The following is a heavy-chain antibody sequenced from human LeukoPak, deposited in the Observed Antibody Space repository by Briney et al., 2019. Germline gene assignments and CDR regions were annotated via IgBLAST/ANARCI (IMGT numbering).Heavy chain of an antibody. CDR3: ARGLGYNWNDVSYWFDP. V-gene: IGHV1-8*01. CDR1: GYTFTSYD. Sequence: VASVKVSCKASGYTFTSYDINWVRQATGQGLEWMGWMNPNSGNTGYAQKFQGRVTMTRNTSISTAYMELSSLRSEDTAMYYCARGLGYNWNDVSYWFDPWGQGTLVTVSS. CDR2: MNPNSGNT. J-gene: IGHJ5*02. D-gene: IGHD1-1*01.